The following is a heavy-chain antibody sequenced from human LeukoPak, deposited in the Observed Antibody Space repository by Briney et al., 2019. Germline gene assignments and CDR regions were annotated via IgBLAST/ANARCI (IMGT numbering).Heavy chain of an antibody. V-gene: IGHV3-33*01. CDR1: GFTFSSYG. J-gene: IGHJ4*02. CDR2: IWYDGSNK. Sequence: GGSLRLSCAASGFTFSSYGMHWGRQAPGKGLECVAVIWYDGSNKYYADSVKGRFTISRDNSKNTLSLQMNSLRAEDTAVYYCARDSSFLFDYWGQGTLVTVSS. CDR3: ARDSSFLFDY. D-gene: IGHD6-13*01.